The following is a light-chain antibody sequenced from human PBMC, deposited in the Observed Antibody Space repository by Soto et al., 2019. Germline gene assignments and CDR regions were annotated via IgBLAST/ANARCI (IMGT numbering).Light chain of an antibody. Sequence: EIVIPHSLTTLSVSTEERATLSCRASQTVSSSLAWYQQKPGQAPRLLIYGASTRATGIPARFSGSGSGTEFTLTISSLQSEDFAVYYCQHYGGYGTFGQGTKVDIK. CDR1: QTVSSS. V-gene: IGKV3-15*01. J-gene: IGKJ1*01. CDR2: GAS. CDR3: QHYGGYGT.